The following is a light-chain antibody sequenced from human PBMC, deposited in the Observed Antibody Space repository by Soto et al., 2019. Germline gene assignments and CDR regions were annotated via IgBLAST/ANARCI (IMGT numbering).Light chain of an antibody. J-gene: IGKJ4*01. CDR3: QHRSGWPLT. V-gene: IGKV3-11*01. CDR1: QSVSSH. Sequence: DIVLTHSPATLSLSPGESATLSFRASQSVSSHLAWYQQKPGQAPRLLIYDASNRATGIPARFSGSGSGTDFTLTISSLEPEDFGVYYCQHRSGWPLTFGGGTKVDNK. CDR2: DAS.